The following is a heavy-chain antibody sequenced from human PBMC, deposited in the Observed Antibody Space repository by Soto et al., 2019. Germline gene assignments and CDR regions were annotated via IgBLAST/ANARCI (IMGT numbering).Heavy chain of an antibody. CDR3: VMVDNYVTPTPQDV. V-gene: IGHV1-18*01. CDR2: ISPYTGNT. D-gene: IGHD3-16*01. J-gene: IGHJ6*02. Sequence: QVQLVQSGDEVKKPGASVKVSCKASGYIFVNYGIACVRQAPGQGLEWMGWISPYTGNTHSATKVQGRLTMTTDTSTSTADMDLGSLTSDDTAVYYCVMVDNYVTPTPQDVWGQGTTVTVSS. CDR1: GYIFVNYG.